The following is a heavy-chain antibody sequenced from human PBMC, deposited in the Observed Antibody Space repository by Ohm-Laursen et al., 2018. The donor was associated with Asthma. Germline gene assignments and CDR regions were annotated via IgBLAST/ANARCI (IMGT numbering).Heavy chain of an antibody. V-gene: IGHV3-7*01. CDR3: ARDGSRSGHYPRPHDY. D-gene: IGHD3-22*01. Sequence: SLRLSCTASGVAFTDSWMSWVRQLPGGSLEWVAKINPLGYEKYYMDSVRGRFTISRDNAKNSLYLQMNSLRDEDTAVYYCARDGSRSGHYPRPHDYWGQGTLVTVSS. J-gene: IGHJ4*02. CDR1: GVAFTDSW. CDR2: INPLGYEK.